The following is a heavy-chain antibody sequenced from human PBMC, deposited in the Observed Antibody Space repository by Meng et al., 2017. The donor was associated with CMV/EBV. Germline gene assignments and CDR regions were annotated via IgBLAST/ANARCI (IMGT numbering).Heavy chain of an antibody. V-gene: IGHV3-30-3*02. CDR3: AKPYCSSTSCYTGRGGFDY. J-gene: IGHJ4*02. Sequence: FRSYAMNWVRQAPGKGLEWVTIISYDGSNKYYADSVKGRFTISRDNSKNTLYLQMNSLRAEDTAVYYCAKPYCSSTSCYTGRGGFDYWGQGTLVTVSS. D-gene: IGHD2-2*02. CDR1: FRSYA. CDR2: ISYDGSNK.